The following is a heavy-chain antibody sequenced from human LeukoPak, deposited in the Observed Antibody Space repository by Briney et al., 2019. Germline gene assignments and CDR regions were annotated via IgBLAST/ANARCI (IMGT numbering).Heavy chain of an antibody. CDR1: GGTFSRFT. Sequence: GASVKVSCKASGGTFSRFTISWVRQAPGQGFEWMGGITPIFGTANFAQKFQGRVSITADESTSTAYMELSSLRSEDTAVYYCARGYYDSSGYPSFDYWGQGTLVTVSS. V-gene: IGHV1-69*13. CDR2: ITPIFGTA. D-gene: IGHD3-22*01. CDR3: ARGYYDSSGYPSFDY. J-gene: IGHJ4*02.